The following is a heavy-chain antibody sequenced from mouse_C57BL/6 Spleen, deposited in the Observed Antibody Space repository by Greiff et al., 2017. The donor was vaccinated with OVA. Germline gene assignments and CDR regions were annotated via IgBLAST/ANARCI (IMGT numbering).Heavy chain of an antibody. CDR3: AREERGGYDEGENFDY. CDR2: IYPSDSET. J-gene: IGHJ2*01. CDR1: GYTFTSYW. D-gene: IGHD2-2*01. V-gene: IGHV1-61*01. Sequence: VQLQQSGAELVRPGSSVKLSCKASGYTFTSYWMDWVKQRPGQGLEWIGNIYPSDSETHYNQKFKDKATLTVDKSSSTAYMQLSSLTSEDSAVYYCAREERGGYDEGENFDYWGQGTTLTVSS.